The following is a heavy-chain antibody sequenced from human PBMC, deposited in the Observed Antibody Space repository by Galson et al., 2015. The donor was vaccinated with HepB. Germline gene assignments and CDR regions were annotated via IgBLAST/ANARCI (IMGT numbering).Heavy chain of an antibody. V-gene: IGHV3-23*01. CDR3: ARATWRDKEWPIFDS. CDR1: GFSLRNYA. D-gene: IGHD1-1*01. CDR2: ISSGGDIS. Sequence: SLRLSCAASGFSLRNYAMAWVRQAPGKGLEWASIISSGGDISSSYVDSVRGRFIVSKENSRNTAYLQMSSLRVDDTAIYYCARATWRDKEWPIFDSWGQGTLVTVSS. J-gene: IGHJ4*02.